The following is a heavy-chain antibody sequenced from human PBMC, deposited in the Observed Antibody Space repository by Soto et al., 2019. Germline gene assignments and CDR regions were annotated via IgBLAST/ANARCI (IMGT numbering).Heavy chain of an antibody. CDR1: GGTFSSYA. Sequence: QVQLVQSGAEVKKPGSSVKVSCKASGGTFSSYAISWVRQAPGQGLEWMGGIIPIFGTANYAQKFQGRVTITADESTSTSYMELSSLRSEDTAVYYCARVWETHGDYYYYGMDVWGQGTTVTVSS. CDR3: ARVWETHGDYYYYGMDV. J-gene: IGHJ6*02. CDR2: IIPIFGTA. D-gene: IGHD1-26*01. V-gene: IGHV1-69*12.